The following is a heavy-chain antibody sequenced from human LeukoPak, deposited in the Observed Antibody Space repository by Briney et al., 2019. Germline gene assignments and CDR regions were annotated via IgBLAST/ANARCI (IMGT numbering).Heavy chain of an antibody. CDR2: ISSSSSYI. CDR3: ANLYSSGWSLDY. V-gene: IGHV3-21*01. D-gene: IGHD6-19*01. Sequence: GGSLRLSCAASGFTFSSYSMNWVRQAPGKGLEWVSSISSSSSYIYYADSVKGRFTISRDNSKNTLYLQMNSLRAEDTAVYYCANLYSSGWSLDYWGQGTLVTVSS. J-gene: IGHJ4*02. CDR1: GFTFSSYS.